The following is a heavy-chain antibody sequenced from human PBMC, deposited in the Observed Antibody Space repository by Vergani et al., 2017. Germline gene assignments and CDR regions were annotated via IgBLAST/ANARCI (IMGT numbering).Heavy chain of an antibody. CDR3: AMAEIYISSWYWFDP. CDR1: GFTFSSYS. V-gene: IGHV3-21*01. Sequence: EVQLVESGGGLVKPGGSLRLSCAASGFTFSSYSMNWVRQAPGKGLEWISSISSSSSYIYYADSVKGRFTISRDNAKNSLYLQMNSLRAEDTAVYYCAMAEIYISSWYWFDPWGQGTLVTVSS. D-gene: IGHD6-13*01. J-gene: IGHJ5*02. CDR2: ISSSSSYI.